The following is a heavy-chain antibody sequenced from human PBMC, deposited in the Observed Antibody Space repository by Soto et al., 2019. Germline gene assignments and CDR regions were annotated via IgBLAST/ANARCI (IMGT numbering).Heavy chain of an antibody. V-gene: IGHV3-64*01. CDR1: GFTFSSYA. CDR3: ARVDTAMVTRFAFDI. CDR2: ISSNGGST. Sequence: EVQLVESGGGLVQPGGSLRLSFAASGFTFSSYAMHWVRQAPGKGLEYVSAISSNGGSTYYANSVKGRFTISRDNSKNTLYLQMGSLRAEDMAVYYCARVDTAMVTRFAFDIWGQGTMVTVSS. J-gene: IGHJ3*02. D-gene: IGHD5-18*01.